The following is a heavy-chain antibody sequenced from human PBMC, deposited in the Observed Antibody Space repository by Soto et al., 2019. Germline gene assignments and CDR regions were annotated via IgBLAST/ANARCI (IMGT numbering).Heavy chain of an antibody. D-gene: IGHD3-10*01. Sequence: PGGSLRLSCAASGFTFSTYAMSWVRQAPGKGLEWVSAISGSGGSTYYADSVKGRFTISRDNSKNTLYLQMNSLRAEDTAVYYCAKKWAGFGELFIDYWGQGTLVTVSS. CDR1: GFTFSTYA. CDR2: ISGSGGST. CDR3: AKKWAGFGELFIDY. J-gene: IGHJ4*02. V-gene: IGHV3-23*01.